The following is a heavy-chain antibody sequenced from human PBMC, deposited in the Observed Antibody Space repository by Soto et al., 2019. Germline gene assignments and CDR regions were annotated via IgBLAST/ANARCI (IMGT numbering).Heavy chain of an antibody. CDR2: ISDDGSTA. CDR3: ARGPRVSSTGTGAH. V-gene: IGHV3-74*01. CDR1: GFTFSAYW. Sequence: GGSLRLSCSVSGFTFSAYWMHWVRQVPGKGLTWVSRISDDGSTATYADSIKGRFVISRDNAKNSLYLEMNTLRADDSGLYYCARGPRVSSTGTGAHWGRGTLVTVSS. D-gene: IGHD1-1*01. J-gene: IGHJ4*02.